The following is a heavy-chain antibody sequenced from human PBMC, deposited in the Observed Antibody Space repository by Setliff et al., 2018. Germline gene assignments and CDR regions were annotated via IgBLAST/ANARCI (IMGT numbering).Heavy chain of an antibody. Sequence: PGGSLRLSCVGSGFSFSSYAMTWVRQAPGKGLEWVSSVSGSGDRIFYADSVKGRFTISRDNSKNTLYLHMNSLGVEDTAVYSCAKWGGGRDSIGYYLGPFDHWGQGTLVTVSS. V-gene: IGHV3-23*01. CDR1: GFSFSSYA. CDR3: AKWGGGRDSIGYYLGPFDH. CDR2: VSGSGDRI. D-gene: IGHD3-22*01. J-gene: IGHJ4*02.